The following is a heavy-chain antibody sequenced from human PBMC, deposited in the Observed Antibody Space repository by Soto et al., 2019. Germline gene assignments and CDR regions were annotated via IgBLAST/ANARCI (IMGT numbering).Heavy chain of an antibody. V-gene: IGHV3-23*01. J-gene: IGHJ6*02. Sequence: GSLRLSCAASGFTSSSYAMSWVRQAPGKGLGWVSAISGSGGSTYYAGSVKGRFTISRDNSKNTLYLQMNSLRAEDTAVYYCAKDFPFITIFGVVTGGMDVWGQGTTVTVS. CDR1: GFTSSSYA. CDR2: ISGSGGST. CDR3: AKDFPFITIFGVVTGGMDV. D-gene: IGHD3-3*01.